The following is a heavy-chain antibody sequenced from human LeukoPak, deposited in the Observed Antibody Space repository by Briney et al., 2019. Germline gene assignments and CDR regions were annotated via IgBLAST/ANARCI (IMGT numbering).Heavy chain of an antibody. CDR2: IKQDGSEK. CDR3: AKGDSSGWTVYYFDY. Sequence: PGGSLRLSCAASGFTFSSYWMSWVRQAPGKGLEWVVNIKQDGSEKYYVDSVKGRFTISRDNAKNSLYLQMNSLRAEDTALYYCAKGDSSGWTVYYFDYWGQGTLVTVSS. CDR1: GFTFSSYW. D-gene: IGHD6-19*01. J-gene: IGHJ4*02. V-gene: IGHV3-7*03.